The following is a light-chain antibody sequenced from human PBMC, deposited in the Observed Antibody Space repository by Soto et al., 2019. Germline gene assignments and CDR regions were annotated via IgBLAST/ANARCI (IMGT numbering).Light chain of an antibody. J-gene: IGKJ4*01. V-gene: IGKV1-39*01. Sequence: DIQMTHSPSSLSASVGGRVTLTCRASQSIDIYLNWYQQKPGKAPKLLIYAASSLQSGVPSRFSGSGSGTDFTLTISSLQSEDFAVYYCQQYNNWPLTFGGGTKVDI. CDR3: QQYNNWPLT. CDR2: AAS. CDR1: QSIDIY.